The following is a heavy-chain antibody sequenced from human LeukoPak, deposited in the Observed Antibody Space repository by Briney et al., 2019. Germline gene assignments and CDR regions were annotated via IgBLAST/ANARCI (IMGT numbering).Heavy chain of an antibody. CDR1: GFTFSSHW. CDR3: ARDPHVDTAMVL. V-gene: IGHV3-74*01. CDR2: INSDGSST. D-gene: IGHD5-18*01. Sequence: GGSLRLSCAASGFTFSSHWMHWVRQAPGKGLVWVSRINSDGSSTDYADSVKGRFTISRDNAKNSLYLQMNSLRAEDTAVYYCARDPHVDTAMVLWGQGTLVTVSS. J-gene: IGHJ4*02.